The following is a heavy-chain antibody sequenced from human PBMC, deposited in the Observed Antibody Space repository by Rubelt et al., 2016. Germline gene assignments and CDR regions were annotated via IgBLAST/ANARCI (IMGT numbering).Heavy chain of an antibody. J-gene: IGHJ4*02. CDR3: VRDRGRSGWAYVDY. D-gene: IGHD6-19*01. V-gene: IGHV4-31*03. CDR1: GGSINRGGYY. Sequence: QLQLQESGPGLVKPSQTLSLTCTVSGGSINRGGYYWTWIRQHPEKRLEWIGHIYYTGVTSYNPSLQSRVSIAIATSDNQFALSLTSVTAADTASYYGVRDRGRSGWAYVDYWGQGILVAVSS. CDR2: IYYTGVT.